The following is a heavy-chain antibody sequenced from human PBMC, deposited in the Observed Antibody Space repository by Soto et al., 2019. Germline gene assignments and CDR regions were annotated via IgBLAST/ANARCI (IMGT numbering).Heavy chain of an antibody. J-gene: IGHJ4*02. V-gene: IGHV4-30-4*08. CDR1: GGSISSGQNF. D-gene: IGHD1-26*01. CDR3: ATDTGTYPYYFDS. Sequence: QVQLQESGPGLVKPSQTLSLTCTVSGGSISSGQNFWNWIRQSPGKGLEWIGYIHHSGSTYYSPSLKSRLTISADTSKNQISLKLNSVTAADTAVYYCATDTGTYPYYFDSWGQGTLVPVSS. CDR2: IHHSGST.